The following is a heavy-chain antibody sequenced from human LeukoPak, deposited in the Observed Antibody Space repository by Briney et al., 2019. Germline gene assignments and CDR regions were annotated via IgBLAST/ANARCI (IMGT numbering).Heavy chain of an antibody. CDR2: INPSGGST. D-gene: IGHD6-19*01. Sequence: ASVKVSCKASGYTFTSYYMHWVRQAPGQGFEWMGIINPSGGSTSYAQRFQGRVTMTRDTSTSTVYMELSSLRSGDTAVYYCARDPVAGPFDYWGQGTLVTVSS. J-gene: IGHJ4*02. CDR1: GYTFTSYY. CDR3: ARDPVAGPFDY. V-gene: IGHV1-46*01.